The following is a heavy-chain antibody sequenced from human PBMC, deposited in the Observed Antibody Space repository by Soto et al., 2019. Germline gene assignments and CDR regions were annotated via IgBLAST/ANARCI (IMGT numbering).Heavy chain of an antibody. CDR3: ARVQMATLYFDH. Sequence: LSLTCYVSGGSINNYYWSWVRQPPGKGLEWIGYIYYSGTHNYNPSLESRLTISVDTSKNQFSLSLSSVTAADTAVYYCARVQMATLYFDHWGQGTLVTVSS. V-gene: IGHV4-59*01. J-gene: IGHJ4*02. CDR2: IYYSGTH. CDR1: GGSINNYY. D-gene: IGHD5-12*01.